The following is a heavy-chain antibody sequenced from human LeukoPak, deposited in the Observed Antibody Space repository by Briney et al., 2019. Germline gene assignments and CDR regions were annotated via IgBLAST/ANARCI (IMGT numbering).Heavy chain of an antibody. D-gene: IGHD3-22*01. CDR3: ARVAGDSSGYSYYYYYYMDV. Sequence: SETLSLTCTVSGGSISSSSYYWGWIRQPPGKGLEWIGSIYYSGSTYYNPSLKSRATISVDTSKNQFSLKLSSVTAADTAVYYCARVAGDSSGYSYYYYYYMDVWGKGTTVTVSS. J-gene: IGHJ6*03. V-gene: IGHV4-39*07. CDR2: IYYSGST. CDR1: GGSISSSSYY.